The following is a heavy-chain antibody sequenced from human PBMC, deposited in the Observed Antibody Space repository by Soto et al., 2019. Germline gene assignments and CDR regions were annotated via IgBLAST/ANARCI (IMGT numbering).Heavy chain of an antibody. J-gene: IGHJ6*02. CDR1: GYTFTSYG. CDR3: ARVLGYCSGGSCYPYGMDV. CDR2: ISAYNGNT. D-gene: IGHD2-15*01. V-gene: IGHV1-18*01. Sequence: ASVKVSCKASGYTFTSYGISWVRQAPGQGREWMGWISAYNGNTNYAQKLQGRVTMTTDTSTSTAYMELRSLRSDDTAVYYCARVLGYCSGGSCYPYGMDVWGQGXTVTVSS.